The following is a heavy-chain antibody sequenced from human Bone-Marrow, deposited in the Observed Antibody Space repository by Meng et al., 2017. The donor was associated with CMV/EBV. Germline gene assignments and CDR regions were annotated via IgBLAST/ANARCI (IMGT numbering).Heavy chain of an antibody. CDR1: EFTFSNYR. Sequence: GESLKISCAASEFTFSNYRMSWVRQAPGKGLEWVANIKDDGSEKYYVDSVKGRFTISRDNAKNSLYLQMNSLRVDDTAVYYCARVLCSSGRLLTYYIDYWGQGTLVTVAS. V-gene: IGHV3-7*01. CDR3: ARVLCSSGRLLTYYIDY. D-gene: IGHD6-19*01. CDR2: IKDDGSEK. J-gene: IGHJ4*02.